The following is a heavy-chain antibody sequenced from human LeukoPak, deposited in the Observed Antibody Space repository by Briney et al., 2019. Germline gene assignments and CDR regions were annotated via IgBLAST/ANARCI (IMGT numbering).Heavy chain of an antibody. CDR1: GGSISSSSYY. CDR3: ARLTRLSTSPDRYYLDY. D-gene: IGHD6-6*01. V-gene: IGHV4-39*07. Sequence: SETLSLTCTVSGGSISSSSYYWGWIRQPPGKGLEWIGSIYYSGSTYYNPSLKSRVTISVDTSKNQFSPKLSSVTAADSAVYYCARLTRLSTSPDRYYLDYWGQGTLVTVSS. CDR2: IYYSGST. J-gene: IGHJ4*02.